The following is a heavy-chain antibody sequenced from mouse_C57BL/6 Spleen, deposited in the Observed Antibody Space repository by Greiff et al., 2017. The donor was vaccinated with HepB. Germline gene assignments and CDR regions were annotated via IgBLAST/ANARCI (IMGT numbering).Heavy chain of an antibody. V-gene: IGHV1-64*01. D-gene: IGHD1-1*01. CDR3: AFYYYGSISLDY. Sequence: VQLQQPGAELVKPGASVKLSCKASGYTFTSYWMHGVKQRPGQGLEWIGMIHPNSGSTNYNEKFKSKATMTVDKSSSTAYMQLSSLTSEDSAVYYCAFYYYGSISLDYWGQGTTLTVSS. CDR2: IHPNSGST. J-gene: IGHJ2*01. CDR1: GYTFTSYW.